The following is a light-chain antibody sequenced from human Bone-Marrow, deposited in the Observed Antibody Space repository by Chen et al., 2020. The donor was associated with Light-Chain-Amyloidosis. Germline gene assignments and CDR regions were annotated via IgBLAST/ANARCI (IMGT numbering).Light chain of an antibody. CDR2: ENN. CDR1: NSNIGINY. J-gene: IGLJ3*02. V-gene: IGLV1-51*02. Sequence: QSVLTQPPSVSAAPGQKVTIPFSGSNSNIGINYVSCYQQLPGTSPKPLIYENNQRPSEIPDRFSGSKSGTSATLGVAGLQTGDEADYYCATWDSSLTVWMFGGGTKLTVL. CDR3: ATWDSSLTVWM.